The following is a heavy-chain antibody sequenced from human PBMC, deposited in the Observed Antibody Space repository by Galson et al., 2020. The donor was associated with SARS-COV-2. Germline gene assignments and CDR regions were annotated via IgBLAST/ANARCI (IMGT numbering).Heavy chain of an antibody. CDR1: GGTFSSYA. D-gene: IGHD1-26*01. J-gene: IGHJ6*02. Sequence: SVKVSCKASGGTFSSYAISWVRQAPGQGLEWMGGIIPIFGTANYAQKFQGRVTITADESTSTAYMELSSLRSEDTAVYYCARFPRSGGSYYSYYYYGMDVWGQGTTVTVSS. CDR3: ARFPRSGGSYYSYYYYGMDV. V-gene: IGHV1-69*13. CDR2: IIPIFGTA.